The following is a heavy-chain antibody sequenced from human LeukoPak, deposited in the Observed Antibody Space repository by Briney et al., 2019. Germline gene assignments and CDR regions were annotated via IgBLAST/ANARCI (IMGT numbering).Heavy chain of an antibody. CDR1: GDSVSINSAA. CDR2: TYYRSKRYT. D-gene: IGHD1-14*01. Sequence: SQTLSLTCAISGDSVSINSAAWTWIRQSPSRGLEWLGRTYYRSKRYTDYAVSVKSRIIITPDTSKRHFSLQLSSVTPEDTAVYYCARESGSGWNHRPHYFVYWGEGTLVSVSS. J-gene: IGHJ4*02. CDR3: ARESGSGWNHRPHYFVY. V-gene: IGHV6-1*01.